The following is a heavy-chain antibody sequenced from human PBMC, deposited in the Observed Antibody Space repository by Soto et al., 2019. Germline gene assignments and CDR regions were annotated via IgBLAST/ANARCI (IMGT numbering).Heavy chain of an antibody. CDR2: IYPGDSET. V-gene: IGHV5-51*01. CDR1: GYSFTTYW. D-gene: IGHD6-19*01. CDR3: ARPFDTSGWYDH. J-gene: IGHJ5*02. Sequence: PWESLKITCKGSGYSFTTYWIAWVRQIPGKGLECMGIIYPGDSETRYSPSFQGQVTISADKSINTAYLQWSSLKASDSAIYYCARPFDTSGWYDHWGQGTLVTVSS.